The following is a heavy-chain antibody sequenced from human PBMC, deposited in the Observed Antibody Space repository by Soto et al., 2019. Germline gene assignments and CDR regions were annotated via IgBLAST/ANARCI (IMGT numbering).Heavy chain of an antibody. CDR3: VRDGPRITLYGYGEY. D-gene: IGHD3-3*01. J-gene: IGHJ4*02. V-gene: IGHV3-30-3*01. Sequence: SLRLSCAASGFTFSTYLMHWVRQAPGKGLEWVAVISYDGSNKNYADSLKGRFTISRDNSKNTLYLQMNSLRTEDTAVYYCVRDGPRITLYGYGEYWGQRT. CDR2: ISYDGSNK. CDR1: GFTFSTYL.